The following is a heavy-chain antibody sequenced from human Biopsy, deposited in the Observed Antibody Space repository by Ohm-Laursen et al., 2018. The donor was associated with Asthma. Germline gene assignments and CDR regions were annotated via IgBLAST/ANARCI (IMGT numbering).Heavy chain of an antibody. Sequence: AASVKVSFKASGYTFIHFAIHWVRQAPGQRLEWMGWINAGDGNTKYSQKFQGRVTITRDTSASTAYMDLRSLRSEDTAMYYCARTYYDFLTGQVNDAFALWGQGTMVTVSS. CDR2: INAGDGNT. J-gene: IGHJ3*01. CDR3: ARTYYDFLTGQVNDAFAL. CDR1: GYTFIHFA. D-gene: IGHD3-9*01. V-gene: IGHV1-3*01.